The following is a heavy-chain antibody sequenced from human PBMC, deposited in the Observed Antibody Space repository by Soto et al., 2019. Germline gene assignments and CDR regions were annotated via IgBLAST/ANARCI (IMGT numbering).Heavy chain of an antibody. CDR1: GGSISRYY. V-gene: IGHV4-59*01. J-gene: IGHJ6*02. D-gene: IGHD5-18*01. Sequence: SEILSLTCTVSGGSISRYYWSWIRQPPGKGLEWIGYIYYSGSTNYNPSLKSRVTISVDTSKNQFSLKLSSVTAADTAVYYCARDGYSYGYYYGMDVWGQGTTVTVSS. CDR2: IYYSGST. CDR3: ARDGYSYGYYYGMDV.